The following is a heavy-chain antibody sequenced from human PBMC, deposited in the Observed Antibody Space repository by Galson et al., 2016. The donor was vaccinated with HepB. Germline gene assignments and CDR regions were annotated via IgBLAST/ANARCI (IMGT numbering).Heavy chain of an antibody. CDR2: INPDTGSP. CDR1: GYSFTSYP. Sequence: SVKVSCKASGYSFTSYPINWVRQAPGQGLEWMGRINPDTGSPGYAQDFTGRVVFSLDSSVSTAYLPIINLKTEDTAVYFCSSGSWSAVAFWGQGSLVTVSS. V-gene: IGHV7-4-1*02. J-gene: IGHJ4*01. D-gene: IGHD3-10*01. CDR3: SSGSWSAVAF.